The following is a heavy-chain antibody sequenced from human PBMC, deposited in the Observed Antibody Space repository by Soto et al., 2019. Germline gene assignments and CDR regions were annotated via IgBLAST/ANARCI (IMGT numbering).Heavy chain of an antibody. V-gene: IGHV3-33*01. D-gene: IGHD3-10*01. Sequence: PGGSLRLSCAASGFTFSSYGMHWVLQAPGKGLEWVAVIWYDGSNKYYADSVKGRFTISRDNSKNTLYLQMNSLRAEDTAVYYCARGGSLPDYYYYMDVWGKGTTVTVS. CDR3: ARGGSLPDYYYYMDV. J-gene: IGHJ6*03. CDR2: IWYDGSNK. CDR1: GFTFSSYG.